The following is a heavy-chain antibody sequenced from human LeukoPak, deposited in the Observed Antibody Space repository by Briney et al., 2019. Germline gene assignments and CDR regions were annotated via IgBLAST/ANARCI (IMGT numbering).Heavy chain of an antibody. J-gene: IGHJ4*02. V-gene: IGHV3-30*04. Sequence: GGSLRLSCAASGFTFDSYAIHWVRQAPGKGPEWVAVISFDGSNRFYADSVKGRFTISRDNSKKTLYLQMNSLRVEDSAVYFCARDQLAYSGYDTLFDYWGQGTLVTVSS. CDR1: GFTFDSYA. D-gene: IGHD5-12*01. CDR3: ARDQLAYSGYDTLFDY. CDR2: ISFDGSNR.